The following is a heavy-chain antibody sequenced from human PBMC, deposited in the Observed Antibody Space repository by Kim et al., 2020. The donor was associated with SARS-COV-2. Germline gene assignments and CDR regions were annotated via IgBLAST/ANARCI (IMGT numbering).Heavy chain of an antibody. V-gene: IGHV1-46*01. D-gene: IGHD2-21*01. CDR3: AREVLVVVLSVFYYYGMDV. J-gene: IGHJ6*01. CDR1: GYTFTSYA. CDR2: INPSGGRA. Sequence: ASVKVSCKASGYTFTSYAMHWVRQAPGQGLEWMGGINPSGGRANYAQKFQGRVTMTRDASTSTAYMELSSLRSEDTAVYYCAREVLVVVLSVFYYYGMDV.